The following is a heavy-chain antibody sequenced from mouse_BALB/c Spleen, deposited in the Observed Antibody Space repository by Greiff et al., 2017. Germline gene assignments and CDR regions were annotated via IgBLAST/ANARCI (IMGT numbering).Heavy chain of an antibody. CDR2: INPSTGYT. D-gene: IGHD1-1*01. CDR1: GYTFTSYW. CDR3: ARYTTVDY. V-gene: IGHV1-7*01. J-gene: IGHJ2*01. Sequence: QVHVKQSGAELAKPGASVKMSCKASGYTFTSYWMHWVKQRPGQGLEWIGYINPSTGYTEYNQKFKDKATLTADKSSSTAYMQLSSLTSEDSAVYYCARYTTVDYWGQGTTLTVSS.